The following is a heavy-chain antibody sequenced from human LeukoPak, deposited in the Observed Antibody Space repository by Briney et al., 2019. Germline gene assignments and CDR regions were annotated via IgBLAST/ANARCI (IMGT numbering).Heavy chain of an antibody. CDR3: AKGFRLLVVVAADFQH. V-gene: IGHV3-23*01. CDR1: GFTFSSYG. D-gene: IGHD2-15*01. CDR2: ISGSGGST. Sequence: GGSLRLSCAASGFTFSSYGMSWVRQAPGKGLEWVSAISGSGGSTYYADSVKGRFTISRDNSKNTLYLQMNSLRAEDTAVYYCAKGFRLLVVVAADFQHWGQGTLVTVSS. J-gene: IGHJ1*01.